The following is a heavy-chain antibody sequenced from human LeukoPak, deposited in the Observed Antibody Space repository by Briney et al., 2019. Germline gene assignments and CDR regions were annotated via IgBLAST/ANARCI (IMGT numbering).Heavy chain of an antibody. D-gene: IGHD6-19*01. CDR3: AREIKGIAVAGFDY. CDR1: GGSISSYY. J-gene: IGHJ4*02. CDR2: IYYSGST. Sequence: SETLSLTCTVSGGSISSYYRSWIRQPPGKGLEWIGYIYYSGSTNYNPSLKSRVTISVDTSKNQFSLKLSSVTAADTAVYYCAREIKGIAVAGFDYWGQGTLVTVSS. V-gene: IGHV4-59*01.